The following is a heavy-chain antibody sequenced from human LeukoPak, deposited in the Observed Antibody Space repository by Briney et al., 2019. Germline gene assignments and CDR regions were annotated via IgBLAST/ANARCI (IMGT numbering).Heavy chain of an antibody. V-gene: IGHV3-7*01. CDR1: GFTFSSYW. Sequence: GGSLRLSCAASGFTFSSYWMSWVRQAPGKGLEWVANIKQDGSEKYYVDSVKGRFTISRDNAKNSLYLQMNSLRVEDTAVYYCARDGYDFWSGYNDYWGQGTLVTVSS. CDR2: IKQDGSEK. D-gene: IGHD3/OR15-3a*01. J-gene: IGHJ4*02. CDR3: ARDGYDFWSGYNDY.